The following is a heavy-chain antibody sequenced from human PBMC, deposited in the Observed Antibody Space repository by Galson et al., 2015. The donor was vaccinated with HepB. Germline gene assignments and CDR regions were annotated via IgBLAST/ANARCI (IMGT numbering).Heavy chain of an antibody. V-gene: IGHV1-69*13. Sequence: SVKVSCKASGGTLSNYIINWVRQAPGQGLEWMGEIIPIFGTVNSAQKFRGRVTFTADESTSTAYMHLGSLRSEDTAVFYCARERGKPGAFDIWGQGTMVTVSS. CDR3: ARERGKPGAFDI. J-gene: IGHJ3*02. CDR2: IIPIFGTV. CDR1: GGTLSNYI. D-gene: IGHD4-23*01.